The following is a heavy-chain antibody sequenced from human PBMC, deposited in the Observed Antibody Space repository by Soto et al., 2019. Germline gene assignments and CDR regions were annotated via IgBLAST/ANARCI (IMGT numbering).Heavy chain of an antibody. CDR2: IKQDGSEK. CDR3: ARENIVVVVAATFDY. D-gene: IGHD2-15*01. CDR1: GFTFSSYW. J-gene: IGHJ4*02. V-gene: IGHV3-7*01. Sequence: GGSLRLSCAASGFTFSSYWMSWVRQAPGKGLEWVANIKQDGSEKYYVDSVKGRFTISRDNAKNSLYLQMNSLRAEGTAVYYCARENIVVVVAATFDYWGQGTLVTVSS.